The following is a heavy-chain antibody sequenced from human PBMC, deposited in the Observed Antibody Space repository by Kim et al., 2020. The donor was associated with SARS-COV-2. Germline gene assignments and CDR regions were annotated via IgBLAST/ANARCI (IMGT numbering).Heavy chain of an antibody. CDR2: ISSNGGST. J-gene: IGHJ6*02. Sequence: GGSLRLSCSASGFTFSSYAMHWVRQAPGKGLKYVSAISSNGGSTYYADSVKGRFTISRDNSKNTLYLQMSSLRAEDTAVYYCVKGTHYCSSTSCSIAHYYYYGMDVWGQGTTVTVSS. D-gene: IGHD2-2*01. CDR3: VKGTHYCSSTSCSIAHYYYYGMDV. V-gene: IGHV3-64D*06. CDR1: GFTFSSYA.